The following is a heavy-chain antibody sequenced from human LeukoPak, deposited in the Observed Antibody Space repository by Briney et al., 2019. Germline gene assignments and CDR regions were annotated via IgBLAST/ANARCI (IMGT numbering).Heavy chain of an antibody. CDR1: GFTFSSYW. CDR3: ARVLTVTTYYYYYYMDV. D-gene: IGHD4-17*01. Sequence: GGSLRLSCAASGFTFSSYWMSWVRQAPGKGLEWVANIKHDGSEKYYVDSVKGRFTISRDNAKNSLYLQMNSLRAEDTAVYYCARVLTVTTYYYYYYMDVWGKGTTVTVSS. CDR2: IKHDGSEK. J-gene: IGHJ6*03. V-gene: IGHV3-7*01.